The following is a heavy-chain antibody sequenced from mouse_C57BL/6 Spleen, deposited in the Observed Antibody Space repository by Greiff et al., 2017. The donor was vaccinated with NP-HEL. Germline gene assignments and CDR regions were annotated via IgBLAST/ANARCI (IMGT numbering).Heavy chain of an antibody. CDR2: IYPVSGET. J-gene: IGHJ4*01. D-gene: IGHD1-1*01. Sequence: LVESGAELASPGASVTLSCKASGYTFTDHIMNWVNKRPGQGLEWIGRIYPVSGETTYNQKFMGKATFTVDRSSSTVYMVLNSLTSEDPAVYYCGAVVATDYAMDYWGQGTSVTVSS. V-gene: IGHV1-11*01. CDR1: GYTFTDHI. CDR3: GAVVATDYAMDY.